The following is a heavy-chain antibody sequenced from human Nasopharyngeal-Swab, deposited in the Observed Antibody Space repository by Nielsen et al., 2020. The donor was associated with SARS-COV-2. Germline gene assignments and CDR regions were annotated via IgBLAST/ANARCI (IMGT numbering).Heavy chain of an antibody. J-gene: IGHJ4*02. Sequence: GSLRLSCAASGFTVSSNYMNWVRQAPGKGLEWVSVIYSGGSPYYADSVKGRFTISRHISRNTLYLQMNSLRAEDTAVYFCARGGSGYDPLDYWGQGTLVTVSS. V-gene: IGHV3-53*04. CDR1: GFTVSSNY. CDR3: ARGGSGYDPLDY. CDR2: IYSGGSP. D-gene: IGHD5-12*01.